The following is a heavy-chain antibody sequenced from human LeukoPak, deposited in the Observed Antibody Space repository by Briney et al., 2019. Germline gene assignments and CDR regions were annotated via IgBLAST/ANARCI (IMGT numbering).Heavy chain of an antibody. CDR3: AKDIGYSSSWYGMDV. CDR2: ISWDGGST. Sequence: GGSLRLSCAASGFTFDDYAMHWVRQAPGKGLEWVSLISWDGGSTYYADPVKGRFTISRDNSKNSLYLQMNSLRAEDTALYYCAKDIGYSSSWYGMDVWGKGATVTVSS. J-gene: IGHJ6*04. D-gene: IGHD6-13*01. V-gene: IGHV3-43D*04. CDR1: GFTFDDYA.